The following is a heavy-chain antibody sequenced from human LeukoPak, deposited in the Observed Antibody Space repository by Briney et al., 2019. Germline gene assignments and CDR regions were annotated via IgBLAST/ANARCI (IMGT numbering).Heavy chain of an antibody. CDR1: GFAFSSLY. V-gene: IGHV3-7*03. Sequence: GGSLRLPCAASGFAFSSLYMSSVRHAPGRGPEWLANIEPGGSEKYYIDSVKGRFTISRDNAKNSLYLQMNSLRVEDTAMYYCASSIVGALDYWGQGTLVTVSS. CDR3: ASSIVGALDY. J-gene: IGHJ4*02. D-gene: IGHD1-26*01. CDR2: IEPGGSEK.